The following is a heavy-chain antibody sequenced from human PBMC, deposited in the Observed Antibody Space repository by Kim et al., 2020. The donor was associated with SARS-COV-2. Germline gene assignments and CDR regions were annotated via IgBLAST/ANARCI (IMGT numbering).Heavy chain of an antibody. D-gene: IGHD3-10*01. Sequence: ASVKVSCKASGYTFTSYGISWVRQAPGQGLEWMGWISAYNGNTNYAQKLQGRVTMTTDTSTSTAYMELRSLRSDDTAVYYCARDATLGIILWFGVWGQGTTVTVSS. CDR2: ISAYNGNT. J-gene: IGHJ6*02. V-gene: IGHV1-18*01. CDR1: GYTFTSYG. CDR3: ARDATLGIILWFGV.